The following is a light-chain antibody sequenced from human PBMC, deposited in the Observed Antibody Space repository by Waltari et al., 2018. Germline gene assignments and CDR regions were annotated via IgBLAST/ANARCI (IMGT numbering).Light chain of an antibody. CDR3: LQYSGEPRT. Sequence: DIQMTQSPSTLSASVGDRVTITCRASQKINSWLAWHQQKPGKAPKLLIYKASTLESGVPSRFSGSGSGTEYTLTISSLQPDDFATYYCLQYSGEPRTFGQGTKVEVK. V-gene: IGKV1-5*03. J-gene: IGKJ1*01. CDR1: QKINSW. CDR2: KAS.